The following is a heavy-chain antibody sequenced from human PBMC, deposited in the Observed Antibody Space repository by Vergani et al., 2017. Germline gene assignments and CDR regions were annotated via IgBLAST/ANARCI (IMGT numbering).Heavy chain of an antibody. CDR2: IYTSGST. CDR1: GDSINSGKHF. V-gene: IGHV4-61*02. J-gene: IGHJ3*02. Sequence: QVQLQESGPGLVKPSQTLSLTCTVSGDSINSGKHFWNWIRQPAGKAPEWIGHIYTSGSTNYNPSLKSRVTMSLDSSKNQFSLQLTSVTAADTAVYYCARQLWVYQWVGAFETWGRGTEVSVSS. D-gene: IGHD6-19*01. CDR3: ARQLWVYQWVGAFET.